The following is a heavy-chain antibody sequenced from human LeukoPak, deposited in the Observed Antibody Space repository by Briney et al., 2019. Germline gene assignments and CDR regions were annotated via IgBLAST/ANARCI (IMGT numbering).Heavy chain of an antibody. Sequence: GGSLRLSCAASGFTFSSYAMSWVRQAPGKGLEWVSAISGSGGSTYYADSVKGRFTISRDNSKNTLYLQMNSLRAEDTAVYCCAKCAVVIPNINWFDPWGQGTLVTVSS. J-gene: IGHJ5*02. CDR2: ISGSGGST. V-gene: IGHV3-23*01. CDR3: AKCAVVIPNINWFDP. D-gene: IGHD3-22*01. CDR1: GFTFSSYA.